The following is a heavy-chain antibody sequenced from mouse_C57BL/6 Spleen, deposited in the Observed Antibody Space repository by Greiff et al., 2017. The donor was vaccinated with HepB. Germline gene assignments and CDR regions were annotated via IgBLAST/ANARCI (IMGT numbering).Heavy chain of an antibody. V-gene: IGHV1-18*01. J-gene: IGHJ2*01. CDR2: INPNNGGT. CDR1: GYTFTDYN. Sequence: EVQLQQSGPELVKPGASVKIPCKASGYTFTDYNMDWVKQSHGKSLEWIGDINPNNGGTIYNQKFKGKATLTVDKSSSTAYMELRSLTSEDTAVYYCARGGYGSSYVGFDYWGQGTTLTVSS. D-gene: IGHD1-1*01. CDR3: ARGGYGSSYVGFDY.